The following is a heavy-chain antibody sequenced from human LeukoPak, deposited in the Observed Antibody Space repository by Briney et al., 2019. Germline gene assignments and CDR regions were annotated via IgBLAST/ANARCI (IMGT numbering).Heavy chain of an antibody. CDR2: IWYDGSNK. Sequence: PGGSLRLSCAASGFTFSSYGMNWVRQAPGKGLEWVAVIWYDGSNKYYADSVKGRFTISRDNSKNTLYLQMNSLRAEDTAVYYCARDGSTAAAGVIDYWGQGTLVTVSS. J-gene: IGHJ4*02. V-gene: IGHV3-33*08. CDR1: GFTFSSYG. CDR3: ARDGSTAAAGVIDY. D-gene: IGHD6-13*01.